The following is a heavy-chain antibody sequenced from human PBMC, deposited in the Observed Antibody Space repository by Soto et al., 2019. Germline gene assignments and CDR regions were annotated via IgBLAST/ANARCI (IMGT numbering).Heavy chain of an antibody. J-gene: IGHJ4*02. CDR3: ARHYGATGIVDS. Sequence: SETLSLTCAVSGGSISSGGYSWSWIRQPPGKGLEWIGYIYHSGSTYYNPSLKSRVTISVDRSKNQFSLKLSSVTAADTSVYYCARHYGATGIVDSWGQGTLVTVSS. CDR1: GGSISSGGYS. V-gene: IGHV4-30-2*01. CDR2: IYHSGST. D-gene: IGHD2-8*02.